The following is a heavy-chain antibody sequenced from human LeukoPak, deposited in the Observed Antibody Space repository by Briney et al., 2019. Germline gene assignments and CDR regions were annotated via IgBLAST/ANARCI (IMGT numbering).Heavy chain of an antibody. D-gene: IGHD3-22*01. CDR2: IKSNGST. Sequence: GGSLRLSCAASGFTFSSYWMHWVRQAPRKGLVWVSRIKSNGSTNYADSVKGRFTISRDNAKNTVSLQMNSLRAEDTGVYYCARAPSEIGGYYPEYFRHWGQGTLVTVSS. J-gene: IGHJ1*01. CDR1: GFTFSSYW. CDR3: ARAPSEIGGYYPEYFRH. V-gene: IGHV3-74*01.